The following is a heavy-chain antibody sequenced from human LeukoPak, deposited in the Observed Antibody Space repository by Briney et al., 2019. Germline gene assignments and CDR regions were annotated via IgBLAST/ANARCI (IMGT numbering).Heavy chain of an antibody. Sequence: ASVKVSCKASGYTFTGYYMHWVRQAPGQGLEWMGWINPNSGGTNYAQKFQGRVTMTRDTSISTAYMELSRLRSDDTAVYYCARGGPFGRRTITMTLFDPWGQGTLVTVSS. CDR2: INPNSGGT. CDR1: GYTFTGYY. J-gene: IGHJ5*02. D-gene: IGHD3-22*01. V-gene: IGHV1-2*02. CDR3: ARGGPFGRRTITMTLFDP.